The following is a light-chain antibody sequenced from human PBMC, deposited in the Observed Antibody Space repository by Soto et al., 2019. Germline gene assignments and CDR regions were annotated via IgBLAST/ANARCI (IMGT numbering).Light chain of an antibody. J-gene: IGKJ1*01. CDR3: QQRYSSLLT. Sequence: DIPMTQSPSSLSSSVGDRVTITCRASQSVSSYLNWYQQKPGQAPKLLIYAASSLHTGIPSRFSGSGSGTDFTLTISSLQPEDFAVYYCQQRYSSLLTFGQGTKVEIK. CDR2: AAS. CDR1: QSVSSY. V-gene: IGKV1-39*01.